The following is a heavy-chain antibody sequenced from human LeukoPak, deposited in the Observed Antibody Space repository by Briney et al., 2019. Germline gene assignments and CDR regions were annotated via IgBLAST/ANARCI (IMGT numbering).Heavy chain of an antibody. V-gene: IGHV3-23*01. CDR2: ISGSGGGT. J-gene: IGHJ5*02. CDR1: GFAFSDYY. Sequence: GGSLRLSCAASGFAFSDYYMNWIRQAAGKGLEWVSLISGSGGGTYYADSVKGRFTISRDNSRNTLYLQMNSLRAEDTAVYYCAKSLSFVVNWFDPWGQGTLVTVTS. CDR3: AKSLSFVVNWFDP. D-gene: IGHD3-16*02.